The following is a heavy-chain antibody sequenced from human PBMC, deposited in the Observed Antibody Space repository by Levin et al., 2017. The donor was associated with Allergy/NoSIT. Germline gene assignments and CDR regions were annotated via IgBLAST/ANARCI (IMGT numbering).Heavy chain of an antibody. D-gene: IGHD6-13*01. V-gene: IGHV1-69*01. J-gene: IGHJ6*02. CDR3: ARTGDSSSWSSQSGNYYYYGMDV. CDR2: IIPIFGTA. Sequence: KISCKASGGTFSSYAISWVRQAPGQGLEWMGGIIPIFGTANYAQKFQGRVTITADESTSTAYMELSSLRSEDTAVYYCARTGDSSSWSSQSGNYYYYGMDVWGQGTTVTVSS. CDR1: GGTFSSYA.